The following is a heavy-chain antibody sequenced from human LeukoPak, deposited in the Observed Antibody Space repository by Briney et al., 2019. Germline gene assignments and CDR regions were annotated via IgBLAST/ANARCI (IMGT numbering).Heavy chain of an antibody. V-gene: IGHV4-34*01. J-gene: IGHJ4*02. CDR1: GGSFSGYY. CDR2: INHSGST. D-gene: IGHD3-10*01. CDR3: ARGLPYGSGSYYNCYFDY. Sequence: SETLSLTCAVYGGSFSGYYWSWIRQPPGKGLEWIGEINHSGSTNYNPSLKSRVTISVDTSKNQFSLKLSSVTAADTAVYYCARGLPYGSGSYYNCYFDYWGQGTLVTVSS.